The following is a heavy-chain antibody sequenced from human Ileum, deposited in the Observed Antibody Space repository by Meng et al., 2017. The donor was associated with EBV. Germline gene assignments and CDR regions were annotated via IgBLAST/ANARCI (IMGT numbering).Heavy chain of an antibody. CDR1: GGCISRSDW. CDR3: ASSDYYRSDY. Sequence: QVELQGSGPGLVKASETLSLACAVSGGCISRSDWWSWVRQPPGKGLEWIGETSHSGSTNYSPSLKSRVTISLDKYKNQLSLKLNSVTAADTAVYYCASSDYYRSDYWGQGTLVTVFS. J-gene: IGHJ4*02. D-gene: IGHD3-22*01. V-gene: IGHV4-4*02. CDR2: TSHSGST.